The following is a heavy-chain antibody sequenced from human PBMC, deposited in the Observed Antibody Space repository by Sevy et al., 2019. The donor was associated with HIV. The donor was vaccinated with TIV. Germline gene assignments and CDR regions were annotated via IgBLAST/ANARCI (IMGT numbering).Heavy chain of an antibody. CDR1: GFSISGYG. J-gene: IGHJ4*02. V-gene: IGHV3-33*01. D-gene: IGHD6-19*01. CDR3: AREDIRVAGIGYYFHS. CDR2: LWYDGTNK. Sequence: GGSLRLACAASGFSISGYGMHWVRRAPGKGLEWVAVLWYDGTNKEYADSVKGRFTISRDKSKNTLYLQMNSLRAEDTAVYYCAREDIRVAGIGYYFHSRGQGTLVTVSS.